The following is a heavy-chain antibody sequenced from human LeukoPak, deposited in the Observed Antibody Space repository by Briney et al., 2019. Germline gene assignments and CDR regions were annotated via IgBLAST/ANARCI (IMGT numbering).Heavy chain of an antibody. CDR2: IYYSGST. CDR3: ARQVWELRTRGFDY. D-gene: IGHD1-26*01. V-gene: IGHV4-59*05. CDR1: GGSISSYY. Sequence: SETLSLTCTVSGGSISSYYWSWIRQPPGKGLEWIGSIYYSGSTYYNPSLKSRVTISVDTSKNQFSLKLSSVTAADTAVYYCARQVWELRTRGFDYWGQGTLVTVSS. J-gene: IGHJ4*02.